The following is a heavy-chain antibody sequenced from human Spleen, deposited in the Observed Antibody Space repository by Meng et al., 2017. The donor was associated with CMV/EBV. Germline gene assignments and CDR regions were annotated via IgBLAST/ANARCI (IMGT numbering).Heavy chain of an antibody. CDR3: ARCCYYGGPDH. V-gene: IGHV1-18*04. Sequence: RKASVYTVTGHASPWVRQAPGQGLEWMGYLSITNGDTDYAKKFQGRLTMTTDTSTSTAYVELVSLRFDDTAVYYCARCCYYGGPDHWGQGTLVTVSS. D-gene: IGHD3-10*01. J-gene: IGHJ1*01. CDR2: LSITNGDT. CDR1: VYTVTGHA.